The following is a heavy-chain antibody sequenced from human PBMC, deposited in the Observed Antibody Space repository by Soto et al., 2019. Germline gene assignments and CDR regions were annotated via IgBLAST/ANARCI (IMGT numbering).Heavy chain of an antibody. J-gene: IGHJ5*02. Sequence: QVQLVQSGAEVKKPGSSVKVSCKASGGTFSSYAISWVRQAPGQGLEWMGGIIPIFGTANYAQKFQGRVTITADESTSTAYMELSSLRSEYTAVYYCARGGYCGGDCFNWFDPWGQGTLVTVSS. CDR3: ARGGYCGGDCFNWFDP. D-gene: IGHD2-21*02. CDR1: GGTFSSYA. V-gene: IGHV1-69*12. CDR2: IIPIFGTA.